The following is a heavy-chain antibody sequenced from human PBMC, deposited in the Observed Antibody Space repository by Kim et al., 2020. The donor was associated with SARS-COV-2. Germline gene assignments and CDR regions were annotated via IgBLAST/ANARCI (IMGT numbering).Heavy chain of an antibody. V-gene: IGHV4-59*01. CDR2: IFYTGST. D-gene: IGHD2-15*01. CDR3: ATYGGTSGRHYFDY. Sequence: SETLSLTCTVSGGSMTSYYWSWIRQPPGKGLDWIAYIFYTGSTIYNTSLKSRVTISLDTSKNQFSLKLSSVTAADTAVYYCATYGGTSGRHYFDYWGQGT. CDR1: GGSMTSYY. J-gene: IGHJ4*02.